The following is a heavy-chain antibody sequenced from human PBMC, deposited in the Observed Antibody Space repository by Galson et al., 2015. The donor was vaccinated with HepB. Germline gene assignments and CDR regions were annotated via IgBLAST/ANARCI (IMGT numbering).Heavy chain of an antibody. D-gene: IGHD3-10*01. CDR1: GFTFTNSW. J-gene: IGHJ6*02. CDR2: IKEDGSQK. V-gene: IGHV3-7*01. Sequence: SLRLSCAGSGFTFTNSWMAWVRQTPEKGLEWVANIKEDGSQKYYVDSVQGRFTISRDNAKNSLFLQMNSLRAEDTAVYYCARDFGVAEKDYYYYGMDVWGQGTTVTVSS. CDR3: ARDFGVAEKDYYYYGMDV.